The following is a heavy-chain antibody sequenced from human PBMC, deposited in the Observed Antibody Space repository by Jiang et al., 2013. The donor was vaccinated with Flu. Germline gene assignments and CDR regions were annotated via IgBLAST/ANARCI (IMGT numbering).Heavy chain of an antibody. Sequence: KPTQTLTLTCTVSVSRSALLEWVWAGSVNPRKAWNGLHSFTGMMISVYSPPLKSRLTITKDTFKNQVVLTMTNVDLVDTATYYCAHRRDYYGLTVYDHWGQGTLVTVSS. CDR3: AHRRDYYGLTVYDH. V-gene: IGHV2-5*02. D-gene: IGHD3-10*01. J-gene: IGHJ4*02. CDR1: VSRSALLEWV. CDR2: FTGMMI.